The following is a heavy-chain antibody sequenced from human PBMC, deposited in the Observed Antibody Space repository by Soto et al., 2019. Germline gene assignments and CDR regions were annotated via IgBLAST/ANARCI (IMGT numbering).Heavy chain of an antibody. CDR1: GGSIRSYY. Sequence: SETLSLTCTVSGGSIRSYYWSWIRQPPGKGLEWIGYVYDSGRTNYNYKPSLKSRVTISVDTSKNRFSLNLRSVAAAATALYYCARDTAFNYWGQGALVTVSS. CDR2: VYDSGRT. J-gene: IGHJ4*02. D-gene: IGHD4-17*01. CDR3: ARDTAFNY. V-gene: IGHV4-59*01.